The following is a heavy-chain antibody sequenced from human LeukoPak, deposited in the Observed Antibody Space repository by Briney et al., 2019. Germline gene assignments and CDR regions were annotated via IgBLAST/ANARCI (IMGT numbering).Heavy chain of an antibody. D-gene: IGHD6-13*01. CDR3: ARLAVGSSWFHDY. CDR1: GYTYTTYE. Sequence: GASVKVSCKATGYTYTTYELAWVRQAPGQGLEWMGWINTYNGNTNYAQKVQGRVTMTTDTSTSTGYMELRNLRSDDTAVYYCARLAVGSSWFHDYWGQGTLVTVSS. J-gene: IGHJ4*02. CDR2: INTYNGNT. V-gene: IGHV1-18*01.